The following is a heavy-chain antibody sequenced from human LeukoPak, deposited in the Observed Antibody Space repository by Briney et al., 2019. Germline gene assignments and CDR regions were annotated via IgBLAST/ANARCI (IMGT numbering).Heavy chain of an antibody. CDR2: IIPIFGTA. V-gene: IGHV1-69*13. Sequence: SVTVSCKASGGTFSSYAISWVRQAPGQGLEWMGGIIPIFGTANYAQKFQGRVTITADESTSTAYMELSSLRSEDTAVYYCAAGDYGDFADFDYWGQGTLVTVSS. CDR1: GGTFSSYA. CDR3: AAGDYGDFADFDY. J-gene: IGHJ4*02. D-gene: IGHD4-17*01.